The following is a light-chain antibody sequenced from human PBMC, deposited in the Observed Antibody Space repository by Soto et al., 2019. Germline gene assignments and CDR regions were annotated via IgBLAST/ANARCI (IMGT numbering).Light chain of an antibody. J-gene: IGKJ1*01. CDR2: GAS. CDR3: QQYGSSPWT. V-gene: IGKV3-20*01. Sequence: EGVLTQSPGTLSLSPGERATISCRASQSVSSSYLAWYQQKPCQAPRLLIYGASSSATGISDRFSGSGSGTDFTLTISRLEPEDFAVYYCQQYGSSPWTFGQGTKVDIK. CDR1: QSVSSSY.